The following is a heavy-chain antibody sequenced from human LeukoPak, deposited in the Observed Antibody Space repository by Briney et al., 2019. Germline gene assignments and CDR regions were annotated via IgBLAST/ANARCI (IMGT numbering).Heavy chain of an antibody. D-gene: IGHD3-16*01. J-gene: IGHJ6*02. CDR2: ISNNGSII. Sequence: GGSLRLSCAASGFSFSSYGMHWVRQAPGKGLEWVAVISNNGSIIKYGDSVKGRFTISRDNAKNSLYLQMSNLRAEDTAVYFCARGGGLDVWGQGATVTVSS. CDR3: ARGGGLDV. V-gene: IGHV3-33*05. CDR1: GFSFSSYG.